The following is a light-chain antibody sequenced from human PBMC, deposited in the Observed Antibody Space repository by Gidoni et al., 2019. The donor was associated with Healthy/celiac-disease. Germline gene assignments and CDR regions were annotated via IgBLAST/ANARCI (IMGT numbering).Light chain of an antibody. Sequence: EIVLTPSPATLSLSPGERVTLSCRASQSVSSYLAWYQQKPGQAPRLLIYDASNRSTGIPARFSGSGSGTDFTLTISSLEPDDFAVYYCQQRSNWPRTFGQGTKVEIK. J-gene: IGKJ1*01. V-gene: IGKV3-11*01. CDR3: QQRSNWPRT. CDR1: QSVSSY. CDR2: DAS.